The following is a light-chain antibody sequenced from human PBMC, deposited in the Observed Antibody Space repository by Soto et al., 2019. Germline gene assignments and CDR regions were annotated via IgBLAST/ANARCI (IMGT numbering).Light chain of an antibody. Sequence: QSALTQPASVSGSPGQSITISCTGTRSDVGGYNYVSWYKQNPGKAPKLVIYDVSRRPSGVSNRFFGSKSGNTASLTISGLQAEDEADYYCFSYSTSRARIFGGGTKLTVL. CDR1: RSDVGGYNY. J-gene: IGLJ2*01. CDR3: FSYSTSRARI. CDR2: DVS. V-gene: IGLV2-14*01.